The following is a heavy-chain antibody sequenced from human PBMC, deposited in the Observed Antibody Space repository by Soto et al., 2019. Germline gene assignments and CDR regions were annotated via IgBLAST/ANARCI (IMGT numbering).Heavy chain of an antibody. CDR2: IYTSGST. D-gene: IGHD3-3*01. V-gene: IGHV4-4*07. J-gene: IGHJ6*02. CDR3: ARDQGVTIFGVVTKGVGRYGMDV. Sequence: SETLSLTCTVSGGSISSYYWSWIRQPAGKGLEWIGRIYTSGSTNYNPSLKSRVTMSVDTSKNQFSLKLSSVTAADTAVYYCARDQGVTIFGVVTKGVGRYGMDVWGQGTTVTVSS. CDR1: GGSISSYY.